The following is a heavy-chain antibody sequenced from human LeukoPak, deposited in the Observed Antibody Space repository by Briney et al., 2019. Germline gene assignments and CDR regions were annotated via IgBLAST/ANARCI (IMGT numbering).Heavy chain of an antibody. CDR3: AKDATIAVAAPYGWFDP. V-gene: IGHV3-23*01. J-gene: IGHJ5*02. CDR1: GFAFGSEA. D-gene: IGHD6-19*01. CDR2: ISPGGGTT. Sequence: GGSLRLSCGVSGFAFGSEAMNWVRQSPARGLEWVASISPGGGTTYYADSVKGRFTISRDNSKNTLYLQMNSLRAEDTAVYYCAKDATIAVAAPYGWFDPWGQGTLVTVSS.